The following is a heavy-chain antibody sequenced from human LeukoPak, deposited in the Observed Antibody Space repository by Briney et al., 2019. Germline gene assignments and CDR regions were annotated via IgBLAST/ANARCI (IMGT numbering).Heavy chain of an antibody. Sequence: SETLSLTCTVSGGSISSSGYYWGWIRQPPGKGLEWIGSMYYSGSTYYNPSLKSRVTISVDTSKNQFSLKLSSVTAADTAVYYCARWAKWYYYGSGTYYNAHFTSNWFDPWGQGTLVTVSS. J-gene: IGHJ5*02. CDR3: ARWAKWYYYGSGTYYNAHFTSNWFDP. CDR1: GGSISSSGYY. CDR2: MYYSGST. D-gene: IGHD3-10*01. V-gene: IGHV4-39*07.